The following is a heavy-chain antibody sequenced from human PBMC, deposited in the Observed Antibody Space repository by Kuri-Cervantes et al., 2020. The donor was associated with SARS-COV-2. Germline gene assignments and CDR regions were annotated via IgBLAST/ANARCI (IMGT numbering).Heavy chain of an antibody. CDR2: IYPGNSDI. D-gene: IGHD3-9*01. CDR3: VRQAVGRYFDGLLDYFDY. CDR1: GYTFTNYW. V-gene: IGHV5-51*01. Sequence: GESLKISCQGSGYTFTNYWIGWVRQMHGKGLEWMGIIYPGNSDIRYSPSFQGQVTISVDKSISTAYLQWSSLQASDTAMYYCVRQAVGRYFDGLLDYFDYWGQGTLVTVSS. J-gene: IGHJ4*02.